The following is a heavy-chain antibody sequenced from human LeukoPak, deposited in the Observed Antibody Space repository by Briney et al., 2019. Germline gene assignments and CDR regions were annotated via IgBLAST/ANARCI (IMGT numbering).Heavy chain of an antibody. CDR2: ISGDGSTT. CDR3: ARSQFDY. J-gene: IGHJ4*02. Sequence: GGSLRLSCAASGFTFSDYYMSWIRQAPGKGLVWVSRISGDGSTTTYADSVKGRFTISRDNTNNILYLQMNSLRAEDTAIYYCARSQFDYWGQGILVTVTS. CDR1: GFTFSDYY. V-gene: IGHV3-74*01.